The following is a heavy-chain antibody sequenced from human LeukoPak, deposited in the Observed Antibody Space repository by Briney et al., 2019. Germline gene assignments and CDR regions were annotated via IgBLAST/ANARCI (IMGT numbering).Heavy chain of an antibody. J-gene: IGHJ4*02. CDR3: ASQDYGPVDY. Sequence: SQTLSLTCTVSGGSISSGSYYWGWIRQPPGKGLEWIGSIYYSGSTYYNPSLKSRVTISVGTSKNQFSLKLSSVTAADTAVYYCASQDYGPVDYWGQGTLVTVSS. D-gene: IGHD4-17*01. V-gene: IGHV4-39*01. CDR2: IYYSGST. CDR1: GGSISSGSYY.